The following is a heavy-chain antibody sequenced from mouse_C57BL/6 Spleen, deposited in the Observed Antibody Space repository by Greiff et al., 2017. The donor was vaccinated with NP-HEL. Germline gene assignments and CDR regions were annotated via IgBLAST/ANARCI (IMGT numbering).Heavy chain of an antibody. CDR3: TELGLRRGLDY. V-gene: IGHV6-3*01. CDR1: GFTFSNYW. J-gene: IGHJ2*01. D-gene: IGHD2-4*01. CDR2: IRLKSDNYAT. Sequence: EVQVVESGGGLVQPGGSMKLSCVASGFTFSNYWMNWVRQSPEKGLEWVAQIRLKSDNYATHYAESVKGRFTISRDDSKSSVYLQMNNLRAEDTGIYYCTELGLRRGLDYWGQGTTLTVSS.